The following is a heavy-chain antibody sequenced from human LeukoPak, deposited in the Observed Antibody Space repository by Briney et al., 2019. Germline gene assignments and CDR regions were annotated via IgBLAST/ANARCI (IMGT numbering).Heavy chain of an antibody. V-gene: IGHV3-30-3*01. CDR1: GFTFSSYA. Sequence: GGSLRLSCAASGFTFSSYAMHWVRQAPGKGLEWVAVISYDGSNKYYADSVKGRFTIFRDNSKNTLYLQMNSLRAEDTAVYYCARDTSATTFDYWGQGTLVTVSS. J-gene: IGHJ4*02. CDR3: ARDTSATTFDY. D-gene: IGHD1-1*01. CDR2: ISYDGSNK.